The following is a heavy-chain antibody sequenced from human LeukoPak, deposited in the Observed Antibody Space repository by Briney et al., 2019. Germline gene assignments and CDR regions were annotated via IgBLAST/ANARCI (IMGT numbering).Heavy chain of an antibody. CDR3: ARTRPLDSSSWSHGDY. V-gene: IGHV3-23*01. CDR1: GFTFSSYA. D-gene: IGHD6-13*01. Sequence: GGSLRLSCAASGFTFSSYAMSWVRQAPGKGLEWVSAISGSGDSTYYGDSVKGRFTISRDNSKNTLYLQMNSLRAEDTAVYYCARTRPLDSSSWSHGDYWGQGTLVTVSS. J-gene: IGHJ4*02. CDR2: ISGSGDST.